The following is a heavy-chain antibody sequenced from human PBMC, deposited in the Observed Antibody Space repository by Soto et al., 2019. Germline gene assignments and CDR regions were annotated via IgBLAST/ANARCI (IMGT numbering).Heavy chain of an antibody. CDR3: ARGMYYYDSSGWAY. D-gene: IGHD3-22*01. Sequence: EVQLVESGGGLVQPGGSLRLSCAAFGFTFSSYSMNWVRHAPGKGLEWVSYISSSSSTIYYADYVKGRFTISRDNAKNSLYLQMNSLRDEDTAVYYCARGMYYYDSSGWAYWGQGTLATVSS. CDR2: ISSSSSTI. CDR1: GFTFSSYS. V-gene: IGHV3-48*02. J-gene: IGHJ4*02.